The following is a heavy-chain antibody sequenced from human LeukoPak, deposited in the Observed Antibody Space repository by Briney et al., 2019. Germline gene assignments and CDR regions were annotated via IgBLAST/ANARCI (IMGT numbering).Heavy chain of an antibody. J-gene: IGHJ4*02. Sequence: GGSLRLSCAASGFTFSSYSMNWVRQAPGKGLEWVSSISSSSSYIYYADSVKGRFTISRDNSKNTLYLQMNSLRAEDTAVYYCANPPHLDYWGQGTLVTVSS. V-gene: IGHV3-21*04. CDR2: ISSSSSYI. D-gene: IGHD3-3*02. CDR3: ANPPHLDY. CDR1: GFTFSSYS.